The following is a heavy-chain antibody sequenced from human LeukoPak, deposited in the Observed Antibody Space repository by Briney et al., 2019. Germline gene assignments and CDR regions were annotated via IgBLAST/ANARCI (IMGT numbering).Heavy chain of an antibody. CDR3: AREGSGYCSSTSCRYRRYYFDY. D-gene: IGHD2-2*01. J-gene: IGHJ4*02. V-gene: IGHV1-2*02. CDR1: GYTFTGYY. CDR2: IHPNSGGT. Sequence: GASVKVSCKASGYTFTGYYMHWVRQAPGQGLEWMGWIHPNSGGTNYAQKFPGRVTMTRDTSISTAYMELSRLRSDDTAVYYCAREGSGYCSSTSCRYRRYYFDYWGQGTLVTVSS.